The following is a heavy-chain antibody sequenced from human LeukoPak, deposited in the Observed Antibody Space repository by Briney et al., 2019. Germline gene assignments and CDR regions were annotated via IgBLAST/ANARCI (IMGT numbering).Heavy chain of an antibody. J-gene: IGHJ4*02. CDR3: ARAPPQSLWFGECID. D-gene: IGHD3-10*01. Sequence: GGSLRLSCAASGFTFSSYAMHWVRQAPGKGLEWVAVISYDGSNKYYADSVKGRFTIPRDNSKNTLYLQMNSLRAEDTAVYYCARAPPQSLWFGECIDWGQGTLVTVSS. CDR2: ISYDGSNK. CDR1: GFTFSSYA. V-gene: IGHV3-30-3*01.